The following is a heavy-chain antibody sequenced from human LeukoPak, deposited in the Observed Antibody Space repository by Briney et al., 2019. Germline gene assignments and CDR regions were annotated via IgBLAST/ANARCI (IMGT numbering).Heavy chain of an antibody. CDR2: IYYSGST. V-gene: IGHV4-28*01. D-gene: IGHD5-18*01. J-gene: IGHJ3*02. CDR3: ARHRGKYSPHDAFDI. Sequence: SETLSLTCAVSGYSISSSNWWGWIRQPPGKGLEWIGYIYYSGSTYYNPSLKSRVTISVDTSKNQFSLKLSSVTAADTAVYYCARHRGKYSPHDAFDIWGQGTMVTVSS. CDR1: GYSISSSNW.